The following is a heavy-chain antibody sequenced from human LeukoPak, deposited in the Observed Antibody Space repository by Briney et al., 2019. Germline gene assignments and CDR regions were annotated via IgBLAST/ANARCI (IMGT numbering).Heavy chain of an antibody. CDR2: ISGSGGST. J-gene: IGHJ4*02. Sequence: PGGSLRLSCAASGFTFSSYAMSCVRQAPGKGLEWVSAISGSGGSTYYADSVKGRFTISRDNSKNTLYLQMNSLRAEDTAVYYCAKDVFWSGYYPFDYWGQGTLVTVSS. D-gene: IGHD3-3*01. V-gene: IGHV3-23*01. CDR3: AKDVFWSGYYPFDY. CDR1: GFTFSSYA.